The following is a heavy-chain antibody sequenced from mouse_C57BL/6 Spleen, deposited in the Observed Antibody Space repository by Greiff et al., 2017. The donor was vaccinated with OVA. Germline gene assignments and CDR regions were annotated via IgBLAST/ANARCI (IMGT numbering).Heavy chain of an antibody. CDR1: GFNIKDYY. Sequence: VQLQQSGAELVRPGASVKLSCTASGFNIKDYYMHWVKPRPEQGLEWIGRIDPEDGDTEYAPKFQGKATMTADTSSNTAYLQLSSLTSEDTAVYYCTPWLLRMDYWGQGTSVTVSS. D-gene: IGHD2-3*01. V-gene: IGHV14-1*01. CDR2: IDPEDGDT. J-gene: IGHJ4*01. CDR3: TPWLLRMDY.